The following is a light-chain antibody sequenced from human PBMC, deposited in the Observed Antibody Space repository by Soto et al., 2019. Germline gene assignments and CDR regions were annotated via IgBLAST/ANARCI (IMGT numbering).Light chain of an antibody. V-gene: IGLV2-14*01. CDR3: SSYTNSNTLL. J-gene: IGLJ3*02. CDR1: SSDVGAYDH. Sequence: QSVLTQPVSVSGSPGQSITISCTGSSSDVGAYDHVSWYQQPPGKAPKPLIYDVSKRPSGVSYRFSGSKSGNTASLTISGLQADDEADYYCSSYTNSNTLLFGGGTKVPVL. CDR2: DVS.